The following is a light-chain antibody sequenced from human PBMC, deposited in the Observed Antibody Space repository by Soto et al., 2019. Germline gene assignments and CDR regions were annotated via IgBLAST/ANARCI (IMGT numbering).Light chain of an antibody. J-gene: IGKJ4*01. CDR3: QQYHNWPVT. CDR1: QSVSTR. V-gene: IGKV3-15*01. Sequence: EIVLKQSQATLSVSPGERVTLSCRASQSVSTRLAWYQHKPGQSPRLLISGASTGATGIPPRFSASGSGTDFTLTVNSLQSEDIAVYYCQQYHNWPVTFGGGTKVDIK. CDR2: GAS.